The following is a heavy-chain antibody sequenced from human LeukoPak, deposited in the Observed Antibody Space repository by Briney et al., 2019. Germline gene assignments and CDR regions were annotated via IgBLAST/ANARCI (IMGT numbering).Heavy chain of an antibody. CDR2: ISAYIGKT. CDR3: ARDGWGGSGSYYKPDYYYYGMDV. J-gene: IGHJ6*02. D-gene: IGHD3-10*01. V-gene: IGHV1-18*01. Sequence: ASVKVPCKASGYTFTSYGISWVRQAPGHGLEGMGWISAYIGKTDYAQKLQGRVTMTTDTSTSTAYMELRSLRSDDTAVYYCARDGWGGSGSYYKPDYYYYGMDVWGQGTTVTVSS. CDR1: GYTFTSYG.